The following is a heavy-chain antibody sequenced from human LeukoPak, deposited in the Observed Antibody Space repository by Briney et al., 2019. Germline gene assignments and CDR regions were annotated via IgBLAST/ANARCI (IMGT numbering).Heavy chain of an antibody. V-gene: IGHV3-11*01. J-gene: IGHJ4*02. Sequence: GGSLRLSCAASGFTFSDYYMSWIRQAPGKGLEWVSYISSSGSTIYYADSVKGRFTISRDNSKNTLYLQMNSLRAEDTAVYYCARWSGSYNEFDYWGQGTLVTVSS. CDR1: GFTFSDYY. CDR2: ISSSGSTI. CDR3: ARWSGSYNEFDY. D-gene: IGHD1-26*01.